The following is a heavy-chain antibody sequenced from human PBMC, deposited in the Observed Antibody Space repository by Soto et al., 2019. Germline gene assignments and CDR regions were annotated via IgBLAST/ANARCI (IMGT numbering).Heavy chain of an antibody. D-gene: IGHD3-10*01. J-gene: IGHJ6*02. CDR1: GYTFTAYY. Sequence: QVQLVQSGAELKEPGDSVRVACEASGYTFTAYYIHWVRQAPGQGLEWMGWINPRFGDTSYAQDFQGRVSMTRDTSITTVYMELSRLSSDVTAIYYCARNMDYYYGPGTGNGHGSWGQGTTVTVFS. CDR2: INPRFGDT. V-gene: IGHV1-2*02. CDR3: ARNMDYYYGPGTGNGHGS.